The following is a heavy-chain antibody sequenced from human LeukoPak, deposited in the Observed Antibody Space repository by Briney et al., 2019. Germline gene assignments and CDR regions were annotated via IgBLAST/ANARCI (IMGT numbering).Heavy chain of an antibody. V-gene: IGHV3-74*01. Sequence: PGGSLRLSCAASGVTLSIYSMHCVRPGPGKGLVWVSRINRDGSSTTYADSVKGRFTISRDNAKNTLYLQMNSLRAEDTAVYYCARDQSSVFDYWGQGTLVTVSS. CDR2: INRDGSST. CDR3: ARDQSSVFDY. CDR1: GVTLSIYS. D-gene: IGHD3-22*01. J-gene: IGHJ4*02.